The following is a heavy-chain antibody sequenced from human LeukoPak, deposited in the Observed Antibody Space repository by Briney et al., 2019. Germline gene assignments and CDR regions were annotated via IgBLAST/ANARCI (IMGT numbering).Heavy chain of an antibody. V-gene: IGHV4-59*01. D-gene: IGHD2-2*01. CDR2: IYYSRST. CDR1: GGSISSYY. J-gene: IGHJ5*02. Sequence: KPSETLSLTCTVSGGSISSYYWSWIRQPPGKGLEWIGYIYYSRSTSYNPSLRSRVTISLDTSKNQFSLKLSSVTAADTAVYYCAREDCSSTSCLFDPWGQGTLVTVSS. CDR3: AREDCSSTSCLFDP.